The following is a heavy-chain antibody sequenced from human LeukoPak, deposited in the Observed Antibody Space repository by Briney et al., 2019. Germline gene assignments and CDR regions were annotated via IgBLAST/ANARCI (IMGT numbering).Heavy chain of an antibody. CDR1: GGSFSGYY. J-gene: IGHJ4*02. Sequence: SETLSLTCAVYGGSFSGYYWSWIRQPPGKGLECIGEINHSGSTNYNPSLKSRVTISVDTSKNQFSLKLSSVTAADTAVYYCARVVWRDIVVVPAAPFDYWGQGTLVTVSS. V-gene: IGHV4-34*01. CDR2: INHSGST. D-gene: IGHD2-2*01. CDR3: ARVVWRDIVVVPAAPFDY.